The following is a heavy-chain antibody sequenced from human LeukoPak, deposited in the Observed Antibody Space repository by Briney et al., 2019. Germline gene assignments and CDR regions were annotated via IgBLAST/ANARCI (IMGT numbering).Heavy chain of an antibody. CDR3: ARDPYSGHYGNDYYYYMDV. Sequence: GGSLRLSCAASGFTFSSYNMNWVRQAPGKGLEWVSSISSSSTYIYYAESVKGRFTISRDNAKSSLYLQMNNLRAEDTAVYYCARDPYSGHYGNDYYYYMDVWGKGTTVTISS. V-gene: IGHV3-21*01. CDR2: ISSSSTYI. D-gene: IGHD5-12*01. CDR1: GFTFSSYN. J-gene: IGHJ6*03.